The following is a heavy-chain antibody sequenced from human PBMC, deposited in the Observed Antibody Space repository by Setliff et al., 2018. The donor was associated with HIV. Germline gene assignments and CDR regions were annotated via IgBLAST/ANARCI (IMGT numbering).Heavy chain of an antibody. V-gene: IGHV1-8*02. Sequence: ASVKVSCKASGYTFTSDDINWVRQATGQGLEWMGWMNPNSGNTGYAQKFQGRVTMTRNTSISTAYMELSSLRSEDTAVYYCARGFNFWSGYSIDYYYGMDVWGQGTTVTVS. D-gene: IGHD3-3*01. J-gene: IGHJ6*02. CDR1: GYTFTSDD. CDR3: ARGFNFWSGYSIDYYYGMDV. CDR2: MNPNSGNT.